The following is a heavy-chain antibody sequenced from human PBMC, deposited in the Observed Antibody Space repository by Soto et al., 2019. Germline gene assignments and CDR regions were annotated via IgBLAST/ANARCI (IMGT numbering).Heavy chain of an antibody. J-gene: IGHJ5*01. V-gene: IGHV4-39*01. CDR2: IYYYTGST. CDR3: VSRDVDTTMIRHWFDS. Sequence: QLQLQESGPGLVKPSETLSLTCSVYGGSISSSGYFWGWIRQPPGKGLEWIGSIYYYTGSTYYNPSLKSRVTISVDTSKNQFSLKLSSVTAADTAAYYCVSRDVDTTMIRHWFDSWGQGTLVTVSS. D-gene: IGHD5-18*01. CDR1: GGSISSSGYF.